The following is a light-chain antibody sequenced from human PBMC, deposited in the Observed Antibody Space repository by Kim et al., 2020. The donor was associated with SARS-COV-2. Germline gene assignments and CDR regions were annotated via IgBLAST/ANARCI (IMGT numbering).Light chain of an antibody. CDR2: QHT. J-gene: IGLJ3*02. Sequence: SESPAQKVTITCSGSNLGDKYAYWYQKKAGQSPVLVIYQHTKRPSGISQRFSGSSSGNTATLTISRAQTMDEADYYCQAWDNNAAVFGGGTQLTVL. CDR1: NLGDKY. V-gene: IGLV3-1*01. CDR3: QAWDNNAAV.